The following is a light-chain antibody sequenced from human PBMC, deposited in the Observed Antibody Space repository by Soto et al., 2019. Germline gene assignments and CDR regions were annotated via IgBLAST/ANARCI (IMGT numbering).Light chain of an antibody. V-gene: IGKV1-5*03. CDR3: QQYHSYSRT. Sequence: IQVTRCASPLPASVGDRVTITGRSSQTIFSWLAWYQQKPGTPPKLLIYKASTLQSGVPSRFGGSGSGTEFTLTISSLQPDDIATYYCQQYHSYSRTFGQGTKVDIK. J-gene: IGKJ1*01. CDR2: KAS. CDR1: QTIFSW.